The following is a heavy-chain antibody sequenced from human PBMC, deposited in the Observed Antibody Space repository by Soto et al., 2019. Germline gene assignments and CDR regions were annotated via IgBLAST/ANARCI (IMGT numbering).Heavy chain of an antibody. V-gene: IGHV3-48*02. J-gene: IGHJ4*02. CDR2: ISSSSSTI. CDR1: GFTFSSYS. Sequence: GGSLRLCCAASGFTFSSYSMNWVRQAPGKGLEWVSYISSSSSTIYYADSVKGRFTISRDNAKNSLYLQMNSLRDEDTAVYYCARGLYYYDSSGYWGYWGQGTLVTVSS. D-gene: IGHD3-22*01. CDR3: ARGLYYYDSSGYWGY.